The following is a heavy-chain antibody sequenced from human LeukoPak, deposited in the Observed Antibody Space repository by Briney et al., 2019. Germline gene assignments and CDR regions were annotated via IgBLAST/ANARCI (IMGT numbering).Heavy chain of an antibody. D-gene: IGHD6-6*01. V-gene: IGHV1-2*02. CDR3: ARVGASSSVPFFDY. Sequence: ASVKVSCKASGYTLTGYYMHWVRQAPGQGLEWMGWINPNSGGTNYAQKFQGRVTMTRDTSISTAYTELSRLRSDDTAVYYCARVGASSSVPFFDYWGRGTLVSVSS. CDR1: GYTLTGYY. CDR2: INPNSGGT. J-gene: IGHJ4*02.